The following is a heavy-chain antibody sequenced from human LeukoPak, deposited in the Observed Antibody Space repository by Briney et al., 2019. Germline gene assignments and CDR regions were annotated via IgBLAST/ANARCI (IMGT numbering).Heavy chain of an antibody. CDR1: GGSISSYY. V-gene: IGHV4-59*01. Sequence: SETLSLTCTVSGGSISSYYWSWIRQPPGKGLEWIGYIYYSGSTNYNPSLKSRVTISVDTSKNQFSLKLSSVTAADTAVYYCARDNGIAAALDPWGQGTLVTVSS. D-gene: IGHD6-13*01. CDR3: ARDNGIAAALDP. J-gene: IGHJ5*02. CDR2: IYYSGST.